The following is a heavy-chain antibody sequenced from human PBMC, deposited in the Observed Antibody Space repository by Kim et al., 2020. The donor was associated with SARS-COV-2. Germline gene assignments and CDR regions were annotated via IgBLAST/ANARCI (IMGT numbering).Heavy chain of an antibody. Sequence: SETLSLTCAVYGGSFSGYYWSWIRQPPGKGLEWIGEINHSGSTNYNPSLKSRVTISVDTSKNQFSLKLSSVTAADTAVYYCARAIGYSSGYYDAFDIWGQGTMVTVSS. CDR3: ARAIGYSSGYYDAFDI. CDR2: INHSGST. CDR1: GGSFSGYY. J-gene: IGHJ3*02. D-gene: IGHD3-22*01. V-gene: IGHV4-34*01.